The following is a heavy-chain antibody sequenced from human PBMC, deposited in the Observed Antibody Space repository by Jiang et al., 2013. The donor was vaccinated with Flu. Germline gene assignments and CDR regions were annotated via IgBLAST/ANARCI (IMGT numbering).Heavy chain of an antibody. J-gene: IGHJ5*02. CDR2: IYYSGST. Sequence: PGLVKPSETLSLTCTVSGGSISSSSYYWGWIRQPPGKGLEWIGSIYYSGSTYYNPSLKSRVTISVDTSKNQFSLKLSSVTAADTAVYYCARHDILTGYNPHNWFDPWGQGTLVTVSS. CDR3: ARHDILTGYNPHNWFDP. D-gene: IGHD3-9*01. V-gene: IGHV4-39*01. CDR1: GGSISSSSYY.